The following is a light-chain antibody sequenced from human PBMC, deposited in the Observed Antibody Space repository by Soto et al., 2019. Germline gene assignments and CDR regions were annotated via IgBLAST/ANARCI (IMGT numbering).Light chain of an antibody. Sequence: EIVLTQSPGILSLSPGERATLFCRASQSVSSNYLAWYQQKPGQAPRLLIYDASSRATGIPDRFTGSGSGTDFTLTISRLEPEDFAVYYCQQYGRSRLICGGGTKVDIK. V-gene: IGKV3-20*01. CDR3: QQYGRSRLI. CDR1: QSVSSNY. J-gene: IGKJ4*01. CDR2: DAS.